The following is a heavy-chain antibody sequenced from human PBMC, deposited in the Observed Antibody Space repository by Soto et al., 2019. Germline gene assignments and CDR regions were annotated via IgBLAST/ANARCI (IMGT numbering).Heavy chain of an antibody. D-gene: IGHD3-22*01. J-gene: IGHJ5*02. CDR3: ASTSYYYDSSGYYSALSPDWFDP. Sequence: PSETLSLTCTVSGGSISSGGYYWSWIRQHPGKGLEWIGYIYYSGSTYYNPSLKSRVTISVDTSKNQFSLKLSSVTAADTAVYYCASTSYYYDSSGYYSALSPDWFDPWGQGTLVTVSS. CDR2: IYYSGST. CDR1: GGSISSGGYY. V-gene: IGHV4-31*03.